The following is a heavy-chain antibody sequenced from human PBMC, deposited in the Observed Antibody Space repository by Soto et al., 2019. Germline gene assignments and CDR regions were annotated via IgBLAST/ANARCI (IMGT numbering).Heavy chain of an antibody. CDR2: INPNSGGT. D-gene: IGHD3-10*01. CDR3: ARVLSLRGGEDWFDP. V-gene: IGHV1-2*02. J-gene: IGHJ5*02. Sequence: ASLKVSCKASGYTFTSYGISWVRQAPGQGLEWMGWINPNSGGTNYAQKFQGRVTMTRDTSISTAYMELSRLRSDDTAVYYCARVLSLRGGEDWFDPWGQGTLVTVS. CDR1: GYTFTSYG.